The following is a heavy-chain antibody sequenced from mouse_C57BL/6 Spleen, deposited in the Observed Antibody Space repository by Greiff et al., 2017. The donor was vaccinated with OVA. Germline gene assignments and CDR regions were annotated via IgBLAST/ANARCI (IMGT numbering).Heavy chain of an antibody. J-gene: IGHJ2*01. CDR2: ISSGSSTI. Sequence: EVKLVESGGGLVKPGGSLKLSCAASGFTFSDYGMHWVRQAPEKGLEWVAYISSGSSTIYYADTVKGRFTISRDNAKNTLFLQMTSLRSEDTAMYDCAREGFYDGYPFDYWGQGTTLTVSS. CDR3: AREGFYDGYPFDY. D-gene: IGHD2-3*01. CDR1: GFTFSDYG. V-gene: IGHV5-17*01.